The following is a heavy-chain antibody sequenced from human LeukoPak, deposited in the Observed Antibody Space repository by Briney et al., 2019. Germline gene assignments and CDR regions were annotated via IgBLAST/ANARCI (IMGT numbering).Heavy chain of an antibody. V-gene: IGHV4-30-2*01. CDR2: FYRSGST. Sequence: SETLSLICAVSGGSICSVGYSRSWIRQPPGKGLEWIGYFYRSGSTYYNPSLKSRVTISVDRSKNQFSLKLSSVTAADTAVYYCARGGPERSYYYDSSGSQMDAFDIWGQGTMVTVSS. CDR3: ARGGPERSYYYDSSGSQMDAFDI. CDR1: GGSICSVGYS. D-gene: IGHD3-22*01. J-gene: IGHJ3*02.